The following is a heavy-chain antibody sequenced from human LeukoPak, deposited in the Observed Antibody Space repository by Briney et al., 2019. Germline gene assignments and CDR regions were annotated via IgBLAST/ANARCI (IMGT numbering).Heavy chain of an antibody. D-gene: IGHD6-19*01. Sequence: QTGGSLRLSCAASGFTFSSYAMSWVRQAPGKGLEWVSAISDSGGSTYYADSVKGRFTISRDNSKNTLYLQMNGLRAEDTAVYYCAKKGPVARYPDAFDIWGQGTMVTVSS. V-gene: IGHV3-23*01. CDR2: ISDSGGST. J-gene: IGHJ3*02. CDR3: AKKGPVARYPDAFDI. CDR1: GFTFSSYA.